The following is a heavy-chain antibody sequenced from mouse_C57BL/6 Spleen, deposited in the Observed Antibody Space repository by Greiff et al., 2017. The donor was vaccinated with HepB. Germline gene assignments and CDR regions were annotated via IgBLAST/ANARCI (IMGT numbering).Heavy chain of an antibody. Sequence: VQLVESGPGLVQPSQSLSITCTVSGFSLTSYGVHWVRQSPGKGLEWLGVIWSGGSTDYNAAFISRLSISKDNSKSQVFFKMNRLQADDTAIYYCAIYGNSWYFDVWGTGTTVTVSS. CDR3: AIYGNSWYFDV. V-gene: IGHV2-2*01. J-gene: IGHJ1*03. CDR1: GFSLTSYG. CDR2: IWSGGST. D-gene: IGHD2-1*01.